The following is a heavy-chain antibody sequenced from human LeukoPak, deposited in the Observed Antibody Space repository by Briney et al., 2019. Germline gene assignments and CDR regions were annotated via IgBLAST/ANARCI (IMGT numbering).Heavy chain of an antibody. J-gene: IGHJ3*02. D-gene: IGHD4-17*01. Sequence: GASVKVSFKASGYTFSSYAISWVRQAPGQGLEWMGWISTYTGYTDYAQKVQGRVTVTTDTSTSTAYMELRSLRSDDTAVYYCARRAARYGDYDDAFDIWGQGTMVTVSS. CDR2: ISTYTGYT. CDR1: GYTFSSYA. V-gene: IGHV1-18*01. CDR3: ARRAARYGDYDDAFDI.